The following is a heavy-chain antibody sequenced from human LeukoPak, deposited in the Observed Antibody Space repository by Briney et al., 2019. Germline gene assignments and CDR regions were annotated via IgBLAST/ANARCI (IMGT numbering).Heavy chain of an antibody. J-gene: IGHJ5*02. CDR1: GFTFTSYW. V-gene: IGHV3-7*01. D-gene: IGHD6-19*01. CDR3: ARRGTIAVPVFWFDP. CDR2: IKQDGSEK. Sequence: PGRSLRLSCAASGFTFTSYWMSWVRQAPGKGLEWVANIKQDGSEKYYLDSLEGRFTISRDNAKNSVYLQINRLRAEDTAVYYCARRGTIAVPVFWFDPWGQGTLVIVSS.